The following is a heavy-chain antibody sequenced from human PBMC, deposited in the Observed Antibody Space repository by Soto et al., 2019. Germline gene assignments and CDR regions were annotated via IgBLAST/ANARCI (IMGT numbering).Heavy chain of an antibody. V-gene: IGHV3-53*01. J-gene: IGHJ3*02. CDR2: IYSGGST. CDR1: GFTVSSNY. Sequence: GGSLRLSCAASGFTVSSNYMSWVRQAPGKGLEWVSVIYSGGSTYYADSVKGRFTISRDNSKNTLYLQMNSLRAEDTAVYYCARERGSGYDSEAFDIWGQGTMVTVSS. D-gene: IGHD5-12*01. CDR3: ARERGSGYDSEAFDI.